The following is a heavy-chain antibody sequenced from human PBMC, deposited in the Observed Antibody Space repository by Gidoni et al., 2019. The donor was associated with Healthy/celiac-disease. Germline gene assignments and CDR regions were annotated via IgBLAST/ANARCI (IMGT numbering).Heavy chain of an antibody. CDR2: ISSSGSTI. CDR3: ARASYGSGSYSQYYFDY. D-gene: IGHD3-10*01. J-gene: IGHJ4*02. V-gene: IGHV3-11*01. Sequence: QVQPAESGGGLVKPGGSLRLSREASGFTFSYYYMSLIRQAPGTGLAWVSCISSSGSTIYYADSVEGRFTISRDNAKNSLYRQMNSLRAEDTAVYYCARASYGSGSYSQYYFDYWGQGTLVTVSS. CDR1: GFTFSYYY.